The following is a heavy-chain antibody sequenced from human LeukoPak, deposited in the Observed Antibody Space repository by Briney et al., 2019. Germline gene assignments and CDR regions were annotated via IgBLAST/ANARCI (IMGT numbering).Heavy chain of an antibody. CDR2: ISYDGSNK. J-gene: IGHJ5*02. CDR3: ARDWHSWGFDP. D-gene: IGHD2-15*01. Sequence: GGSLRLSCAASGFTFSSYAMHWVRQAPGKGLEWVAVISYDGSNKYYADSVKGRFTISRDNSKNTLYLQMNSLRAEDTAVYYCARDWHSWGFDPWGQGTLVTVSS. CDR1: GFTFSSYA. V-gene: IGHV3-30-3*01.